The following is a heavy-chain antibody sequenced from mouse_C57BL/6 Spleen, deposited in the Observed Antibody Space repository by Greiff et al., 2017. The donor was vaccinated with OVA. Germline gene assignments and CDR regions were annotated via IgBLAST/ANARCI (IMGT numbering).Heavy chain of an antibody. CDR1: GFTFTDYY. Sequence: EVQLVESGGGLVQPGGSLSLSCAASGFTFTDYYMSWVRQPPGKALEWLGFIRNKANGYTTEYSASVKGRFTISRDNSQSILYLQMNALRAEDRATYYCARVYYSLDYWGQGTTLTVSS. J-gene: IGHJ2*01. V-gene: IGHV7-3*01. D-gene: IGHD2-12*01. CDR2: IRNKANGYTT. CDR3: ARVYYSLDY.